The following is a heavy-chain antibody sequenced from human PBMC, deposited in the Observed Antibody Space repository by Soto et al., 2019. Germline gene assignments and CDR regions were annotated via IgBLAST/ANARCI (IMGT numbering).Heavy chain of an antibody. CDR1: GGTFSSYT. V-gene: IGHV1-69*02. CDR3: ASWPVSSGYYQYGMDV. CDR2: IIPILGIA. J-gene: IGHJ6*02. Sequence: SVKVSCKASGGTFSSYTISWVRQAPGQGLEWMGRIIPILGIANYAQKFQGRVTITADKSTSTAYMELSSLRSEDTAVYYCASWPVSSGYYQYGMDVWGQGTTVTVSS. D-gene: IGHD3-22*01.